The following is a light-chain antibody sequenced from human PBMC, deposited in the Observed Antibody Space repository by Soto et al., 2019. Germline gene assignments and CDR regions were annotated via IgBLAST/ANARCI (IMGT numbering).Light chain of an antibody. CDR1: QSLVHSDGNTH. CDR3: MQALQTPAR. V-gene: IGKV2-30*02. Sequence: DVVMTQSPLSLPVTLGQPASISCRSSQSLVHSDGNTHLNWFQQRPGQSPRRLIYKVSNRDSGVPDRFSGSGSGTDFTLKISRVEAEDVGVYYCMQALQTPARFGGGTKVDIK. J-gene: IGKJ4*02. CDR2: KVS.